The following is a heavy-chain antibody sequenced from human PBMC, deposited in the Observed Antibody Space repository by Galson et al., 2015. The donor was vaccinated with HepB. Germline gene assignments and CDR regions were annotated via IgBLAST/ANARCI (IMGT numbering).Heavy chain of an antibody. J-gene: IGHJ6*02. Sequence: SLRLSCAASGFTVSSNYMSWVRQAPGKGLEWVSVIYSGGSTYYADSVKGRFTISRDNSKNTLYLQMNSLRAEDTAVYYCASLAFAARPSIYYYGMDVWGQGTTVTVSS. CDR2: IYSGGST. V-gene: IGHV3-53*01. D-gene: IGHD2-15*01. CDR3: ASLAFAARPSIYYYGMDV. CDR1: GFTVSSNY.